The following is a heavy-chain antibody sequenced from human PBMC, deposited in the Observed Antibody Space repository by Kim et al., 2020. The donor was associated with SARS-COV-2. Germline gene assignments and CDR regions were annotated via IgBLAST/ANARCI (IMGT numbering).Heavy chain of an antibody. CDR1: GFTFDDYA. Sequence: GGSLRLSCAASGFTFDDYAMHWVRQAPGKGLEWVSGISWNSGSIGYADSVKGRFTISRDNAKNSLYLQMNSLRAEDTALYYCAKDFPKRFVAGYFDYWG. V-gene: IGHV3-9*01. CDR2: ISWNSGSI. J-gene: IGHJ4*03. D-gene: IGHD6-19*01. CDR3: AKDFPKRFVAGYFDY.